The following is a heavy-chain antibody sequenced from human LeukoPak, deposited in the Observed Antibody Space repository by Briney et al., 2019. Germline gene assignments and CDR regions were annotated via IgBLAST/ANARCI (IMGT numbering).Heavy chain of an antibody. CDR2: FDPEDGET. V-gene: IGHV1-24*01. CDR3: ATRNWYAY. CDR1: LS. Sequence: LSMHWXGQAPXXGLEWMGFFDPEDGETIYAQKFQGRVTMTEDTSTDTAYMELSSLRSEDTAVYYCATRNWYAYWGQGTLVTVSS. D-gene: IGHD1-1*01. J-gene: IGHJ4*02.